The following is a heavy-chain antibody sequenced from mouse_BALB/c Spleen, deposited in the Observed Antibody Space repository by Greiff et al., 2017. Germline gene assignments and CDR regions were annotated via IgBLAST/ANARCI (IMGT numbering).Heavy chain of an antibody. D-gene: IGHD2-2*01. CDR1: GYSITSDYA. V-gene: IGHV3-2*02. J-gene: IGHJ2*01. CDR2: ISYSGST. CDR3: ARWLGDY. Sequence: EVKLQESGPGLVKPSQSLSLTCTVTGYSITSDYAWNWIRQFPGNKLEWMGYISYSGSTSYNPSLKSRISITRDTSKNQFFLQLNSVTTEDTATYYCARWLGDYWGQGTTLTVSS.